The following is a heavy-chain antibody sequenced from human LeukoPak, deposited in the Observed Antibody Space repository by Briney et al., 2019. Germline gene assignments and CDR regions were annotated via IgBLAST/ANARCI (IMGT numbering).Heavy chain of an antibody. CDR1: GGSFSSYY. J-gene: IGHJ4*02. V-gene: IGHV4-59*08. CDR3: ARHAPYSSGWYNADYFDY. Sequence: SEALSLTCAVYGGSFSSYYWSWIRQPPGKGLEWIGYIYYSGSTNYNPSLKSRVITSVDTSKNQFSLKLSSVTAADTAVYYCARHAPYSSGWYNADYFDYWGQGTLVTVSS. CDR2: IYYSGST. D-gene: IGHD6-19*01.